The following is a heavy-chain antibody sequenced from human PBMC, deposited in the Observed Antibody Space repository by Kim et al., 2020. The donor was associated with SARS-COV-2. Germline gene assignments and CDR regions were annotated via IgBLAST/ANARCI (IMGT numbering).Heavy chain of an antibody. Sequence: SVKVSCKASGGTFSRDGISWVRQAPGQGLEWMGGTIPIFGVTNYVQQFQGRVTITADESMTTAYMELRSLRSDDTAVYYCASGLIGGGDSDYDMDVWGQGTTVTVSS. CDR1: GGTFSRDG. D-gene: IGHD3-10*01. CDR2: TIPIFGVT. J-gene: IGHJ6*02. V-gene: IGHV1-69*13. CDR3: ASGLIGGGDSDYDMDV.